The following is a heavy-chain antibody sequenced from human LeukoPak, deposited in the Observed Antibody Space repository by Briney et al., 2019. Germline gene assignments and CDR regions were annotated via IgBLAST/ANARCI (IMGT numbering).Heavy chain of an antibody. CDR2: ISYDGSNK. D-gene: IGHD3-10*02. CDR3: AKAIFGSVTGDAFDI. J-gene: IGHJ3*02. CDR1: GFTFSSYT. V-gene: IGHV3-30*18. Sequence: GGSLRLSCAASGFTFSSYTMHWVRQAPGKGLEWVAVISYDGSNKYYADSVKGRFTISRDNSKNTLYLQMNSLRAEDTAVYYCAKAIFGSVTGDAFDIWGQGTMVTVSS.